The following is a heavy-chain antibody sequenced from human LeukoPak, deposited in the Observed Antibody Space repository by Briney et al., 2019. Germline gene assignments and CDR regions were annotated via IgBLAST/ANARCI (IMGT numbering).Heavy chain of an antibody. Sequence: PSETLSLTCTVSGGSISSYYWSWIRQPAGKGLEWIGRIYTSGSTNYNPSLTSRVTMSVDTSKNQFSLKLSSVTAADTAVYYCARFIAVAGINWYFDLWGRGTLVTVSS. CDR1: GGSISSYY. J-gene: IGHJ2*01. CDR3: ARFIAVAGINWYFDL. D-gene: IGHD6-19*01. V-gene: IGHV4-4*07. CDR2: IYTSGST.